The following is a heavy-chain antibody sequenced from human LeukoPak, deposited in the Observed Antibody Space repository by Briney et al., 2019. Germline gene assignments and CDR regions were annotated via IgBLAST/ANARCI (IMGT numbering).Heavy chain of an antibody. CDR1: GFTFSNAW. CDR3: TTEYYYGSGSYYNYFDY. CDR2: IKSKTDGGTT. J-gene: IGHJ4*02. D-gene: IGHD3-10*01. Sequence: GGSLRLSCAASGFTFSNAWMSWVRQAPGKGLEWVGRIKSKTDGGTTDYAAPVNGRFTISRDDSKNTLYLQMNSLKTEDTAVYYCTTEYYYGSGSYYNYFDYWGQGTLVTVSS. V-gene: IGHV3-15*01.